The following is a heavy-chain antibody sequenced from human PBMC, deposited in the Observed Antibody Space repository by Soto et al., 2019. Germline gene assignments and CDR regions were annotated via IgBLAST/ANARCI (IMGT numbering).Heavy chain of an antibody. Sequence: GGSLRLSCTGSGFTFGSYTLSWVRQAPGKGLEWVGVIRSEANGGTTDYAASVKGRITISRDDSKSIAYMEINSLQTEDTAVYYCTRYYYESSGYYVYWGQGALVTVSS. CDR1: GFTFGSYT. CDR2: IRSEANGGTT. J-gene: IGHJ4*02. D-gene: IGHD3-22*01. CDR3: TRYYYESSGYYVY. V-gene: IGHV3-49*04.